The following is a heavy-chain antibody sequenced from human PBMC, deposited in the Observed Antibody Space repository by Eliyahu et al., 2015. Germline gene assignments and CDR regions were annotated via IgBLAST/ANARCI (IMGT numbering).Heavy chain of an antibody. V-gene: IGHV3-9*01. CDR2: ISWNSGSI. Sequence: EVQLVESGGGLVQPGRSLRLSCAASGFXFDDYAMHWVRQAPGKGLEWVSGISWNSGSIGYADSVKGRFTISRDNAKNSLYLQMNSLRAEDTALYYCAKAYCSGGSCYFFDYWGQGTLVTVSS. D-gene: IGHD2-15*01. J-gene: IGHJ4*02. CDR3: AKAYCSGGSCYFFDY. CDR1: GFXFDDYA.